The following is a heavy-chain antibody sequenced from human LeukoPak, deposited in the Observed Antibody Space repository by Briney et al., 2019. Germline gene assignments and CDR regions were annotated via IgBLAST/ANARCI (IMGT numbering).Heavy chain of an antibody. CDR3: TRRGGLSSGRSFDY. V-gene: IGHV3-21*01. D-gene: IGHD3-10*02. Sequence: GGSLRLSCVASGFSFSSYDMHWVRQAPGKGLEWVSSINSRSSHIFYAESMKGRFTISRDNAKNSLFLQMDGLRAEDTAVYYCTRRGGLSSGRSFDYWGQGTLVTVSS. CDR1: GFSFSSYD. CDR2: INSRSSHI. J-gene: IGHJ4*02.